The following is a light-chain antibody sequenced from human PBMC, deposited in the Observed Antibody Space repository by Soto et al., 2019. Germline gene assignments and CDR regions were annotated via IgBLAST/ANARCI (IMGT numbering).Light chain of an antibody. CDR1: TSNIGSNF. J-gene: IGLJ2*01. CDR2: SNN. CDR3: AAWDDSLSGVV. V-gene: IGLV1-47*02. Sequence: QSVLTQPPSASGTPGQRVTISCSGSTSNIGSNFVFWYQQIPGTAPTLLIYSNNQRPSGVPDRFSGSKSGTSVSLAISGLRSEDEADYFCAAWDDSLSGVVFGGGTKLTVL.